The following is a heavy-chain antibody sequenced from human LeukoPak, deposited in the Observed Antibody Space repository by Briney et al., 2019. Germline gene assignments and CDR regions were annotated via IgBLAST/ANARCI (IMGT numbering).Heavy chain of an antibody. CDR1: GFTFDNYA. CDR3: ARYTTYYYYTDV. Sequence: PGGSLRLSCAASGFTFDNYAMNWVRQAPGKGLEWVSYISSSGSTIYYADSVKGRFTISRDNAKNSLYLQMNSLRAEDTAVYYCARYTTYYYYTDVWGKGTTVTVSS. D-gene: IGHD2-2*02. J-gene: IGHJ6*03. V-gene: IGHV3-48*04. CDR2: ISSSGSTI.